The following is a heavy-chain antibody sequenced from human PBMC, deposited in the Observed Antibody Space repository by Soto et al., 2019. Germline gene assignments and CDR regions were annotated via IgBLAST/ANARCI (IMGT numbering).Heavy chain of an antibody. CDR2: ISGSGSSGSGSST. J-gene: IGHJ3*02. V-gene: IGHV3-23*01. CDR1: GFTFSNYA. CDR3: ARHVSGSPNIGLNI. D-gene: IGHD1-26*01. Sequence: EVQLLESGGGLVQPGGSLRLSCAASGFTFSNYAMSWVRQAPGKGLEWVSVISGSGSSGSGSSTYYADSVKGRFTISGDNSKNTLYLQMNSVRADDTAIYYCARHVSGSPNIGLNIWGQGTMVIVSS.